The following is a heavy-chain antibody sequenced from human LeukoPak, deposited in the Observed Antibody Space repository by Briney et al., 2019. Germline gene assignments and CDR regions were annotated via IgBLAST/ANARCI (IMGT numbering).Heavy chain of an antibody. Sequence: PSETLSLTCTVSGGSLSRSYWSWIRQPPGKGLEWIGNIYYSGSTNYNPSLKSRVTISVDTSKNQFSLRLNSVTAADTAVYYCARPYSSGWRGAFDIWGQGTMVTVSS. V-gene: IGHV4-59*01. CDR2: IYYSGST. D-gene: IGHD6-25*01. CDR1: GGSLSRSY. J-gene: IGHJ3*02. CDR3: ARPYSSGWRGAFDI.